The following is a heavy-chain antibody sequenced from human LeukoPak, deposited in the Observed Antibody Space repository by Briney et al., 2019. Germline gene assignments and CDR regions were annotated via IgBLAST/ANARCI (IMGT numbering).Heavy chain of an antibody. J-gene: IGHJ4*02. V-gene: IGHV1-3*01. CDR3: VAGTLGY. D-gene: IGHD3-3*01. CDR2: ITVASGNT. CDR1: GFNFITSS. Sequence: ASVKDSCKTFGFNFITSSIYWVRQAPGQRLEWLGWITVASGNTRYSDNLQGRVTLTRDTSANTLYLDLSDLRSEDTAVYYCVAGTLGYWGQGTLVTVS.